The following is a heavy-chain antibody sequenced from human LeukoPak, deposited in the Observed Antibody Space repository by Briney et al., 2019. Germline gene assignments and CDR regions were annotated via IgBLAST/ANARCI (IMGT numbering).Heavy chain of an antibody. D-gene: IGHD6-13*01. CDR3: AKQMMERQQYYYMDV. CDR1: GFTFTNAW. V-gene: IGHV3-15*01. J-gene: IGHJ6*03. Sequence: PGGSLRLSCAASGFTFTNAWMNWVRQAPGKGLEWVGRIKSKTDGGTTDYAAPVKGRFTISRENSKNTLYLQMNSLRGEDTAVYYCAKQMMERQQYYYMDVWGKGTSVTVSS. CDR2: IKSKTDGGTT.